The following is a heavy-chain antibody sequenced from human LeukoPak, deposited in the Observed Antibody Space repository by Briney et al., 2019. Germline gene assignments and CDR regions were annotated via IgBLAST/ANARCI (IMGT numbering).Heavy chain of an antibody. CDR1: GYTFSVYG. CDR3: AREFCSYYDFWSDYYIFDY. D-gene: IGHD3-3*01. J-gene: IGHJ4*02. CDR2: ISPYNGNT. Sequence: GASVKVSCKASGYTFSVYGITWVRQAPGQELEWMGWISPYNGNTSYAQKLQGRVTMTTDTSTSTAYMELKSLRSDDTAVYYCAREFCSYYDFWSDYYIFDYWGQGTLVTVSS. V-gene: IGHV1-18*01.